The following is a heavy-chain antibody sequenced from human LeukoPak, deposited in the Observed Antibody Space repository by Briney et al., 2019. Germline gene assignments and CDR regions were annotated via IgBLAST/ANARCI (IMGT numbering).Heavy chain of an antibody. V-gene: IGHV3-30*02. Sequence: GGSLRLSCAASGFTFSSYGMHWVRQAPGKGLEWVAFIRYDGGNKYYADSVKGRFTISRDNSKNTLFLQANSLRAEDTAVYYCAKGPNYDILTGWRKTYNAFDIWGHGTMVTVSS. CDR1: GFTFSSYG. J-gene: IGHJ3*02. D-gene: IGHD3-9*01. CDR3: AKGPNYDILTGWRKTYNAFDI. CDR2: IRYDGGNK.